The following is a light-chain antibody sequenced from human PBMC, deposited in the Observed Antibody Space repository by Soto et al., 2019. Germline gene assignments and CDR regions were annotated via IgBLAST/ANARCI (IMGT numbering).Light chain of an antibody. CDR2: RNN. CDR3: ATWDASLSGWV. V-gene: IGLV1-47*01. CDR1: SSNIGSNG. J-gene: IGLJ3*02. Sequence: QAVVTQPPSASGTPGQRVTISCSGSSSNIGSNGVYWYQQLPGTAPKLLIYRNNQRPSGVPDRFSGSKSGTSASLAISGLRSEDEADYYCATWDASLSGWVFGGGTKLTVL.